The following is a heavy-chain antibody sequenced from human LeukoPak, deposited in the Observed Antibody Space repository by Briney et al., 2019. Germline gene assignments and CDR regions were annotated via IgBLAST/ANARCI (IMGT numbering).Heavy chain of an antibody. CDR1: GASITSYY. D-gene: IGHD2-2*01. V-gene: IGHV4-4*07. CDR3: ARLSADTSSSRGFDY. Sequence: SETLSLTCTVSGASITSYYWTWIRQPAGKGLEWIGRMYTSGSTSYNPSLKSRVATSVDTSKNQFSLNLSSVTAADTAVYYCARLSADTSSSRGFDYWGQGTLVIVSS. CDR2: MYTSGST. J-gene: IGHJ4*02.